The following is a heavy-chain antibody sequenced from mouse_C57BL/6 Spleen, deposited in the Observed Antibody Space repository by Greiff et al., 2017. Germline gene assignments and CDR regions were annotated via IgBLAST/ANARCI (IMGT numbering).Heavy chain of an antibody. V-gene: IGHV5-4*03. J-gene: IGHJ2*01. D-gene: IGHD2-4*01. CDR1: GFTFSSYA. CDR2: ISDGGSYT. CDR3: ARVYYDYDYYFDY. Sequence: EVKLVESGGGLVKPGGSLKLSCAASGFTFSSYAMSWVRQTPEKRLEWVATISDGGSYTYYPDNVKGRFTISRDNAKNNLYLQMSHLKSEDTAMYYCARVYYDYDYYFDYWGQGTTLTVSS.